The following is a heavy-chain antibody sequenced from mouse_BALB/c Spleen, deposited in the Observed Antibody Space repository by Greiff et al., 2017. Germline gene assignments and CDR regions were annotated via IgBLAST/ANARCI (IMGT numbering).Heavy chain of an antibody. CDR1: GFTFTSYG. D-gene: IGHD1-1*01. CDR3: ARRYGSNACFAY. J-gene: IGHJ2*01. Sequence: EVQVVESGGDLVKPGGSLKLSCAASGFTFTSYGMSWVRQPPDKRLEWVATISSGGSYTYYPDSVKGRFTISRDNAKNTLYLQMSSLKAEDTAMYDSARRYGSNACFAYWGQGTTLTVSS. CDR2: ISSGGSYT. V-gene: IGHV5-6*01.